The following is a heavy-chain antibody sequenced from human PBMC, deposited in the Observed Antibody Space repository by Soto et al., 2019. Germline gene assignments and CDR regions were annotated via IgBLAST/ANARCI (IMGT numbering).Heavy chain of an antibody. CDR1: GYTFTSYA. CDR2: INAGNGNT. J-gene: IGHJ6*02. CDR3: ARSPLYYYGSGSYRYYYGMDV. V-gene: IGHV1-3*01. Sequence: QVQLVQSGAEVKKPGASVKVSCKASGYTFTSYAMHWVRQAPGQRLEWMGWINAGNGNTKYSQKFQGRVTITRDTSASTAYMELSSLRSEDTAVYYCARSPLYYYGSGSYRYYYGMDVWGQGTTVTVSS. D-gene: IGHD3-10*01.